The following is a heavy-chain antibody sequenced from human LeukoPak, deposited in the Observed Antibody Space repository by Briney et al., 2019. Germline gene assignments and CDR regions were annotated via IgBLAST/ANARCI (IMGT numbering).Heavy chain of an antibody. J-gene: IGHJ4*02. CDR3: AGQQVERDTAYDY. D-gene: IGHD5-18*01. V-gene: IGHV5-51*01. Sequence: GESLKISFKGPGYSFTSYWIGWVRPMPGKGLEWMGIIYPGDSDTRYSPSFQGQVTISSDKSISTAYLQWSSLKASDTAMYYCAGQQVERDTAYDYWGQGTLVTVSS. CDR2: IYPGDSDT. CDR1: GYSFTSYW.